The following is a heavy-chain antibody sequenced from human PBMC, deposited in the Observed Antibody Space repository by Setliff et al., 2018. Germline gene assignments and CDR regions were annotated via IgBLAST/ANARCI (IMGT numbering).Heavy chain of an antibody. CDR3: SRLVRYCTTTTCQTLSGAEH. D-gene: IGHD2-8*01. CDR2: ISAYNDNT. Sequence: ASVKVSCKASGYIFRSYGINWMRQAPGQGFEWMGWISAYNDNTKSAQKFQGRLTMTTDAPTATAYMELRSLRSDDTAIYFCSRLVRYCTTTTCQTLSGAEHWGQGTLVTVSS. V-gene: IGHV1-18*04. CDR1: GYIFRSYG. J-gene: IGHJ4*02.